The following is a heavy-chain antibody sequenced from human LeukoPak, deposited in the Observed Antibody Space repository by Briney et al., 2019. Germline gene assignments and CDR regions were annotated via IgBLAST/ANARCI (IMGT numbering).Heavy chain of an antibody. J-gene: IGHJ4*02. CDR3: ARDYSSSSGLDY. Sequence: PGGSLRLSCAASGFTFSSYAMSWVRQAPGKGLEWVSAISGSGGSTYYADSVKGRFTISRDNAKNSLYLQMDSLRVEDTAVYYCARDYSSSSGLDYWGQGSLVTVSA. D-gene: IGHD6-6*01. CDR2: ISGSGGST. CDR1: GFTFSSYA. V-gene: IGHV3-23*01.